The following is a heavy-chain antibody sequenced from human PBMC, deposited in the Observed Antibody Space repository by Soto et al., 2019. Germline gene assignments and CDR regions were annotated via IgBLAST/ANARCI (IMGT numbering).Heavy chain of an antibody. CDR1: GGTFSSST. J-gene: IGHJ1*01. V-gene: IGHV1-69*13. Sequence: ASVKVSCKASGGTFSSSTISWVRQAPGQGLEWVGRITPIFGKANYAQKFQGRVTITADESTSTAYMELSSLRSEDTALYFCARGWGSDSTTYYYAYWGQGTSVTVSS. D-gene: IGHD3-22*01. CDR3: ARGWGSDSTTYYYAY. CDR2: ITPIFGKA.